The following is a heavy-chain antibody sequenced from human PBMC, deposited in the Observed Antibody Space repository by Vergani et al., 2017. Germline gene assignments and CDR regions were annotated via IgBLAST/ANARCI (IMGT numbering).Heavy chain of an antibody. CDR1: GFTVSSNY. V-gene: IGHV3-53*01. J-gene: IGHJ4*02. Sequence: EVQLVESGEGLIQPGGSLRLSCAASGFTVSSNYMSWVRQAPGKGLEWVSVIYSGGSTYYADSVKGRFTISRDNSKNSLYLQMNSLRAEDTAVYYCARDVDYGDYFDYWGQGTLVTVSS. CDR2: IYSGGST. CDR3: ARDVDYGDYFDY. D-gene: IGHD4-17*01.